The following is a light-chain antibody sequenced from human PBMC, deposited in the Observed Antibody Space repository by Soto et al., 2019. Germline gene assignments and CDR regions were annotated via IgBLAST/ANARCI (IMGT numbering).Light chain of an antibody. CDR1: QSIDRW. CDR3: LQQNTYPLS. Sequence: DMQMTQSRSTLSPSPGHRVTITCRASQSIDRWLAWYQKRAGKAPELLIYDASILQGGVPSRFSGSGSGTEFTLSISRLHTGDFATYYCLQQNTYPLSFGGGTKVDIK. V-gene: IGKV1-5*01. CDR2: DAS. J-gene: IGKJ4*01.